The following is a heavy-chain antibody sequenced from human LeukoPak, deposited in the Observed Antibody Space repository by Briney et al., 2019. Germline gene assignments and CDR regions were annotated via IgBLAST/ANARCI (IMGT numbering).Heavy chain of an antibody. J-gene: IGHJ4*02. D-gene: IGHD3-22*01. Sequence: PSETLSLTCTVSGGSISSYYWSWIRQPPGKGLEWIGYIYNSGSTNYNPSLKSRVTISVDTSKNQFSLNLSSVTAADTAVYYCARYYYDSRLFDYWGQGTLVTVSS. CDR2: IYNSGST. V-gene: IGHV4-4*08. CDR3: ARYYYDSRLFDY. CDR1: GGSISSYY.